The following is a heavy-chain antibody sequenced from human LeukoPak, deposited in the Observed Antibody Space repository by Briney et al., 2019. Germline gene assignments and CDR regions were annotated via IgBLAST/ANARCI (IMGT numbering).Heavy chain of an antibody. V-gene: IGHV1-18*01. CDR3: ARDREYYYDSSGYGYWFDP. J-gene: IGHJ5*02. D-gene: IGHD3-22*01. CDR2: ISAYNGNT. Sequence: ASVKVSCKASGYTFTSYGISWVRQAPGQGLEWMGWISAYNGNTNYAQKLQGRVTMTTDTSTSTAYMELRSLRSDDTAVYYCARDREYYYDSSGYGYWFDPWGQGTLVTVSS. CDR1: GYTFTSYG.